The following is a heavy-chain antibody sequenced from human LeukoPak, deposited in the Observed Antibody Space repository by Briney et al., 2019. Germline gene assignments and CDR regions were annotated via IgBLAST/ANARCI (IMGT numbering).Heavy chain of an antibody. J-gene: IGHJ5*02. V-gene: IGHV4-34*01. D-gene: IGHD1-1*01. CDR3: ARSLVPTAPQYNWFDP. Sequence: PSETLSLTCAVYGGSFSGYYWSWIRQPPGKGLEWIGEINHSGSTNHSPSLKSRVTLLVDTSKNQFSLSLSSVTAADTAVYYCARSLVPTAPQYNWFDPWGRGTPVTVSS. CDR1: GGSFSGYY. CDR2: INHSGST.